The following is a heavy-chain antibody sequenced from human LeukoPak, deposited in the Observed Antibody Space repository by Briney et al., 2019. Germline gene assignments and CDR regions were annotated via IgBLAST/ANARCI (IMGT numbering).Heavy chain of an antibody. J-gene: IGHJ4*02. Sequence: SETLSLTCAVYGGSFSGYYWSWIRQPPGKGLEWIGEINHSGSTNYNPSLKSRVTISVDTSKNQFSLKLSSVTAADTAVYYCARDQYYSSSDWGQGTLVTVSS. CDR2: INHSGST. CDR3: ARDQYYSSSD. V-gene: IGHV4-34*01. D-gene: IGHD6-19*01. CDR1: GGSFSGYY.